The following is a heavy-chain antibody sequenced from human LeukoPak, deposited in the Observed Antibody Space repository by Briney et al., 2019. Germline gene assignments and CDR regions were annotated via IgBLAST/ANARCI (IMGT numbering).Heavy chain of an antibody. Sequence: SETLSLTCTVSGGSISSTTYYWGWIRQPPGKGLEWIGYIYYSGSTYYNPSLKSRVTISVDTSKNQFSLKLSSVTAADTAVYYCARVPGYSSSWYYFDYWGQGTLVTVSS. J-gene: IGHJ4*02. CDR3: ARVPGYSSSWYYFDY. V-gene: IGHV4-31*03. D-gene: IGHD6-13*01. CDR2: IYYSGST. CDR1: GGSISSTTYY.